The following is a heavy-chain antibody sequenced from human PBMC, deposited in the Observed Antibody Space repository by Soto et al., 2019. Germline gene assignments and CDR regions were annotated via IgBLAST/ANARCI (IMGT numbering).Heavy chain of an antibody. CDR1: GITFSNYN. CDR3: ATDWGYSYGHAFDS. D-gene: IGHD5-18*01. Sequence: EVHLVESGGGLVKPGGSLRLSCVASGITFSNYNINWVRQVPGTGLAWVSYISASGSYIYYADSVKGRFTISRDNAKNSMYLQIDSLRAEDTAVYYCATDWGYSYGHAFDSWGQGTLVTVSS. J-gene: IGHJ4*02. V-gene: IGHV3-21*01. CDR2: ISASGSYI.